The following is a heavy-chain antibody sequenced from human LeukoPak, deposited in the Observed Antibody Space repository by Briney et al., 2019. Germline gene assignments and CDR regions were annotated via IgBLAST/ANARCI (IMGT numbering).Heavy chain of an antibody. V-gene: IGHV4-34*01. CDR1: GGSFSGYY. J-gene: IGHJ5*02. D-gene: IGHD3-10*01. CDR2: INHSGST. CDR3: AREAVGGSGSYSVDP. Sequence: SETLSLTCAVYGGSFSGYYWNWIRQPPGKGLEWIGEINHSGSTKYNPTLKSRVTISVDTSKNQFSLKLSSVTAADTAVYYCAREAVGGSGSYSVDPWGQGTLVTVSS.